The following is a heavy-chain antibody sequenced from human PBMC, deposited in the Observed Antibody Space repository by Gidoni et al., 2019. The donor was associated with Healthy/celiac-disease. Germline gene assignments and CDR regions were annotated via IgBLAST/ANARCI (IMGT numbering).Heavy chain of an antibody. CDR3: ARELSCSSTSCYIYYYYYGMDV. Sequence: EVQLVESGGGLVKPGGSLRLSCAASGFTFSSDSINWVRQAPGKGLEWVSSISSSSSYIYYADSVKGRFTIARDNAKNSLYLQMNSLRAEDTAVYYCARELSCSSTSCYIYYYYYGMDVWGQGTTVTVSS. CDR2: ISSSSSYI. D-gene: IGHD2-2*01. J-gene: IGHJ6*02. CDR1: GFTFSSDS. V-gene: IGHV3-21*01.